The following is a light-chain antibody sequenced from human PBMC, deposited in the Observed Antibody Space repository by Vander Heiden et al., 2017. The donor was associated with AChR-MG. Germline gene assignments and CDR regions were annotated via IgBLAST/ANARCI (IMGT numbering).Light chain of an antibody. J-gene: IGKJ2*01. Sequence: EIVLTQSPGTLSLSPAERATLSCRVSQRVSSSYLAWYQQKPGQAPRLLIYGASTRDTGVPDRFSGSGSGTDFTLTISSLEPEDFAVYYCQQYDNSPYTFGQGTKLEIK. CDR3: QQYDNSPYT. CDR2: GAS. V-gene: IGKV3-20*01. CDR1: QRVSSSY.